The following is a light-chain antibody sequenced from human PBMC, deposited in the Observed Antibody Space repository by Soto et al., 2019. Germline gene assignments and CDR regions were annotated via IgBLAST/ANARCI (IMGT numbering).Light chain of an antibody. J-gene: IGKJ5*01. Sequence: MGRSQSPGTQSLSPGEKATLSCRASQTSASNYLGWYQQKPGQAPRLVIYGGSTRATGIPGRFSGSGSGTDFSLIISRLQPEDFGVYYCQMAAYSLTLGHGTRLEI. V-gene: IGKV3-20*01. CDR2: GGS. CDR3: QMAAYSLT. CDR1: QTSASNY.